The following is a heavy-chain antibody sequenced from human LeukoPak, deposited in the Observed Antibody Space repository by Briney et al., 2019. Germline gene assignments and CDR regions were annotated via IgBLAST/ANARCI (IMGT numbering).Heavy chain of an antibody. CDR1: GGSISSYY. CDR2: IYTSGST. CDR3: GRDVGGYNYGYSLDY. V-gene: IGHV4-4*07. Sequence: SETLSLTCTVSGGSISSYYWNWIRQPAGKGLEWIGRIYTSGSTSYNSSLKSRVTMSVDTSKNQFSLKLSSVTAADTPVYYCGRDVGGYNYGYSLDYWGQGTLVSVSS. J-gene: IGHJ4*02. D-gene: IGHD5-18*01.